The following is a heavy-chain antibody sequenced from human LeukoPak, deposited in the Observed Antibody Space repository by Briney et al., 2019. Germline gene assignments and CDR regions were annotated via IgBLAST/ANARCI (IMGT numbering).Heavy chain of an antibody. CDR2: IYHSGST. J-gene: IGHJ3*02. CDR3: AREGGSSWPGEAFDI. CDR1: GGSISSSNW. Sequence: SETLSLTCAVSGGSISSSNWWSWLRQPPGKGLEWIGEIYHSGSTNYNPSLKSRVTISVDKSKNQFSLKLSSVTAADTAVYYCAREGGSSWPGEAFDIWGQGTMVTVSS. V-gene: IGHV4-4*02. D-gene: IGHD6-13*01.